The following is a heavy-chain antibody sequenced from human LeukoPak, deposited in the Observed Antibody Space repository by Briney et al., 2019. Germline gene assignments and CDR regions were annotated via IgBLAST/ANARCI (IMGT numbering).Heavy chain of an antibody. CDR2: ISGSGGGT. D-gene: IGHD1-26*01. V-gene: IGHV3-23*01. J-gene: IGHJ4*02. Sequence: GGSLRLSCAASGFTFNSYAMSWVRQAPEKGLEWVAPISGSGGGTYYADSVKSRFTISRDDSKNTLYLQMNSLRAEDTAVYYCAKDLGRYRNNYFDYWGQGTLVTVSS. CDR1: GFTFNSYA. CDR3: AKDLGRYRNNYFDY.